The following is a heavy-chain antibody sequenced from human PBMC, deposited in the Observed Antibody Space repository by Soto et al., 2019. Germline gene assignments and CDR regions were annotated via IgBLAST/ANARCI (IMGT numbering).Heavy chain of an antibody. D-gene: IGHD6-13*01. CDR1: GGSISSGGYY. J-gene: IGHJ6*03. CDR2: IYYSGST. CDR3: ARVDRGWEQQLAHRSYYYYMDV. V-gene: IGHV4-31*03. Sequence: PSETLSLTCTVSGGSISSGGYYWSWIRQHPGKGLEWIGYIYYSGSTYYNPSLKSRVTISVDTSKNQFSLKLSSVTAADTAVYYCARVDRGWEQQLAHRSYYYYMDVWGKGTTVTVSS.